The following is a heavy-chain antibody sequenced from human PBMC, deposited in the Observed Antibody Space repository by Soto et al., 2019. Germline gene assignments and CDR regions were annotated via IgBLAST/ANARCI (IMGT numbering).Heavy chain of an antibody. D-gene: IGHD6-13*01. CDR3: ARDLGQQLFDY. Sequence: QVQLVQSGAEVKKPGASVKVSCKASGYTFTSYGISWVRQAPGQGLEWMGWISAYNGNKKYAQKLQGRVSMTTDTSTSXAXXXXXSLRSDDTAVYYCARDLGQQLFDYWGQGTLVTVSS. CDR2: ISAYNGNK. J-gene: IGHJ4*02. V-gene: IGHV1-18*01. CDR1: GYTFTSYG.